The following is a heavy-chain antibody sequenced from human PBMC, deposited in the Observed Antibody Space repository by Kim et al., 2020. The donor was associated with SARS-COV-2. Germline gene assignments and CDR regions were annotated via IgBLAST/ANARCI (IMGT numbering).Heavy chain of an antibody. D-gene: IGHD6-19*01. V-gene: IGHV4-59*13. CDR2: IYYSGST. CDR1: GGSISSYY. J-gene: IGHJ4*02. CDR3: ARDRDSSGWYSR. Sequence: SETLSLTCTVSGGSISSYYWSWIRQPPGKGLEWIGYIYYSGSTNYNPSLKSRVTISVDTSKNQFSLKLSSVTAADTAVYYCARDRDSSGWYSRWGQGTLVTVSS.